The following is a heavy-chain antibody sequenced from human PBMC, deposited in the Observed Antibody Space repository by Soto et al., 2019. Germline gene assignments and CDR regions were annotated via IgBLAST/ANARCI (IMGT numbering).Heavy chain of an antibody. CDR2: IYYSGST. Sequence: SETLSLTCTVSGGSLSSYYWSWIRQPPGKGLEWIGYIYYSGSTNYNPSLKSRVTISVDTSKNQFSLKLSSVTAADTAVYYCARDVGDYSNYFSHYGMDVWGQGTTVNVSS. V-gene: IGHV4-59*01. D-gene: IGHD4-4*01. J-gene: IGHJ6*02. CDR3: ARDVGDYSNYFSHYGMDV. CDR1: GGSLSSYY.